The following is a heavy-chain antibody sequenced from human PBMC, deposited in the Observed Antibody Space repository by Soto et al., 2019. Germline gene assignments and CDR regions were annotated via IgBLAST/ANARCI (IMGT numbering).Heavy chain of an antibody. V-gene: IGHV3-49*03. J-gene: IGHJ5*01. CDR2: IRSKAYGGTT. D-gene: IGHD2-21*01. Sequence: SCTASGFTFGDYAMSWFRQAPGKGLEWVGFIRSKAYGGTTEYAASVKGRFTISRDDSKSTAYLQMNSLKTEDTAVYYCTTSPKGAYCGGALCPPSRNWFDSWGQGTLVTVSS. CDR3: TTSPKGAYCGGALCPPSRNWFDS. CDR1: GFTFGDYA.